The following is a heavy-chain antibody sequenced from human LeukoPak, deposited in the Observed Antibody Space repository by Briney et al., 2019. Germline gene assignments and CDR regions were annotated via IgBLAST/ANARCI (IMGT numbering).Heavy chain of an antibody. CDR2: ISGSGGST. V-gene: IGHV3-23*01. Sequence: PGGSLRLSCAASGFTYSNYAMNWVRQAPGKGLEWVSAISGSGGSTYYADSVKGRFTISRDNSKNTLYLQMNSLRAEDTAVYYCAKDQNYDFWSGSSGFDYWGQGTLVTVSS. D-gene: IGHD3-3*01. J-gene: IGHJ4*02. CDR1: GFTYSNYA. CDR3: AKDQNYDFWSGSSGFDY.